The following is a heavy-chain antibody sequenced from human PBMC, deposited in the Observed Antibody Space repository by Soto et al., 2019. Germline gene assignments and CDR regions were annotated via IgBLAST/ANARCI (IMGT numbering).Heavy chain of an antibody. CDR1: GFTFSSYA. CDR3: AKEGIQLWLQNSDAFDI. CDR2: ISGSGGST. J-gene: IGHJ3*02. Sequence: GGSLRLSCAASGFTFSSYAMSWVRQAPGKGLEWVSAISGSGGSTYYADSVKGRFTISRDNSKNTLYLQMNSLRAEDTAVYYCAKEGIQLWLQNSDAFDIWGQGTMVTVSS. V-gene: IGHV3-23*01. D-gene: IGHD5-18*01.